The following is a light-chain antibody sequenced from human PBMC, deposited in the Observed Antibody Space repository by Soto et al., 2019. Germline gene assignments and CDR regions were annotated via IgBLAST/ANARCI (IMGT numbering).Light chain of an antibody. CDR3: QKRSNWPPIFT. J-gene: IGKJ3*01. Sequence: EIVLTQSPATLSLSPGERATLSCRASQSVSSYLAWYQQKPGQAPRLLIYDASNRATGIPARFSGSGSGTDFTLTISSIESVDFAVYYCQKRSNWPPIFTFGPGTKVDIK. V-gene: IGKV3-11*01. CDR2: DAS. CDR1: QSVSSY.